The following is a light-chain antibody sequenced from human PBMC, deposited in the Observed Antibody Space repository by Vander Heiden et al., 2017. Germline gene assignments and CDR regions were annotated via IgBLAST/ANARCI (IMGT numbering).Light chain of an antibody. V-gene: IGKV1-9*01. Sequence: DNQLTQPPSLLSAFVVDRVTITCRASQGINTYLAWYQRTPEKAPQLLIYAASTLQSRVPSRFSGSSCRTEFTLTISFLQPEDFATYYCQQLNSYPHTFGGGTKVEIK. CDR1: QGINTY. J-gene: IGKJ4*01. CDR3: QQLNSYPHT. CDR2: AAS.